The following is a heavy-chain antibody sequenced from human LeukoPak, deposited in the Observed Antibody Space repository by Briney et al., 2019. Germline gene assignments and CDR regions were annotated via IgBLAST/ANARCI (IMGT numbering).Heavy chain of an antibody. D-gene: IGHD3-22*01. CDR3: AGEHSGGYRFDY. V-gene: IGHV4-59*01. CDR2: IYYSGST. CDR1: GDSISTYY. J-gene: IGHJ4*02. Sequence: SETLSLTCTISGDSISTYYWSWIRQPPAKGLEWIGYIYYSGSTIYNPSLKSRVTISGDWSKKQFSLKLSSVTAADTAVYYCAGEHSGGYRFDYWGQGTLVTVSS.